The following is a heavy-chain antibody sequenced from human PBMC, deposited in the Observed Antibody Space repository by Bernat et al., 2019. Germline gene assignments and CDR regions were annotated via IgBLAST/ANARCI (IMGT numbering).Heavy chain of an antibody. J-gene: IGHJ4*02. Sequence: VQLVESGGGVVQPGRSLRLSCAASGFTFSSYAMSWVRQAPGKGLEWVSAISGSGGSTYYADSVKGRFTISRDNSKNTLYLQMNSLRAEDTAVYYCAKDIGDFWSGYSYWGQGTLVTVSS. CDR1: GFTFSSYA. D-gene: IGHD3-3*01. V-gene: IGHV3-23*04. CDR3: AKDIGDFWSGYSY. CDR2: ISGSGGST.